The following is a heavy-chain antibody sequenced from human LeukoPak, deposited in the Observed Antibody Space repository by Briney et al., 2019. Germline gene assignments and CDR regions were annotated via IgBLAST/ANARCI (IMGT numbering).Heavy chain of an antibody. CDR2: IYYSGST. Sequence: SETLSLTCTVSGGSISSYYWSWIRQPPGKGLEWIGYIYYSGSTNYNPSLKSRVTMSVDTCKNQFSLKLSSVTAADPAVYYCARLGYCCSTSCSDAFDIWGQGTMVTVSS. CDR1: GGSISSYY. CDR3: ARLGYCCSTSCSDAFDI. V-gene: IGHV4-59*01. D-gene: IGHD2-2*01. J-gene: IGHJ3*02.